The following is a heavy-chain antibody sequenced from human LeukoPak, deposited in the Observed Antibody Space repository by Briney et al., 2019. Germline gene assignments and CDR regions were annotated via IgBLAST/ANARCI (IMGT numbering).Heavy chain of an antibody. D-gene: IGHD3-10*01. J-gene: IGHJ3*01. CDR2: IYYSGST. CDR1: GDSVNDYY. V-gene: IGHV4-59*02. Sequence: SETLSLTCTVSGDSVNDYYWNWIRQPPGKGLEWIGYIYYSGSTDYNPSLKSRVTMSVDTSKNQFSLKLNSVTAADTAVYYCARGGARGSSAFDVWGQGTMVTVSS. CDR3: ARGGARGSSAFDV.